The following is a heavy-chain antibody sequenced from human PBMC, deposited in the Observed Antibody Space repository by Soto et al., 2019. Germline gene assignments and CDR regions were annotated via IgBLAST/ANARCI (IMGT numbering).Heavy chain of an antibody. D-gene: IGHD3-3*01. J-gene: IGHJ4*02. CDR2: IWYDGRNR. V-gene: IGHV3-33*01. Sequence: GGSLRLSCAASGFSFSSYGMHWVRQAPGKGLEWVAIIWYDGRNRYYADSVKGRFTISRDISINTLYLQMNSLRDEDTAVYHCARVGYGDGYYLDFWGQGTLVTVSS. CDR1: GFSFSSYG. CDR3: ARVGYGDGYYLDF.